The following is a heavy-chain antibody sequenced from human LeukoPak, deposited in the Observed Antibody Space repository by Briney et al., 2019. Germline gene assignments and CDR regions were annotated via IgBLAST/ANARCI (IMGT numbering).Heavy chain of an antibody. CDR2: IYYSGST. CDR3: AREDGGDYAYTLDY. Sequence: PSETLSLTCTVSGGSISSSSYYWGWIRQPPGKGLEWIGSIYYSGSTYYDPSLKSRVTISVDTSKNQFSVKLSSVTAADTAVYYCAREDGGDYAYTLDYWGQGTLVTVSS. D-gene: IGHD4-17*01. V-gene: IGHV4-39*02. J-gene: IGHJ4*02. CDR1: GGSISSSSYY.